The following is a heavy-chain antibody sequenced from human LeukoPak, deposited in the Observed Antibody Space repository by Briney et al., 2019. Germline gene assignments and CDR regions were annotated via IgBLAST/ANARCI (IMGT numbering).Heavy chain of an antibody. CDR3: ATGRSGQGWDI. CDR2: MNPNSGNT. Sequence: ASVKVSCKASGYTFTSYAMNWVRQATGQGLEWMGWMNPNSGNTGYAQKFQGRVTMTRNTSISTAYMELSSLRSEDTAVYYCATGRSGQGWDIWGQGTMVTVSS. CDR1: GYTFTSYA. J-gene: IGHJ3*02. D-gene: IGHD3-3*01. V-gene: IGHV1-8*01.